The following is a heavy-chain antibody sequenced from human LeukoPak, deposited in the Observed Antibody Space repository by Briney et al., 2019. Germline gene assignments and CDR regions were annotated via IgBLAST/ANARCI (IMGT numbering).Heavy chain of an antibody. CDR2: ISGSGGST. D-gene: IGHD1-26*01. CDR3: AKDRVGSTHFDY. V-gene: IGHV3-23*01. Sequence: PGGSLRLSCAASGFTFSSYAMGWVRQAPGKGLEWVSVISGSGGSTYCADSVKGRFTISRDNSKNTLYMQMNSLRAEDTAVYYCAKDRVGSTHFDYWGQGTLVTVSS. CDR1: GFTFSSYA. J-gene: IGHJ4*02.